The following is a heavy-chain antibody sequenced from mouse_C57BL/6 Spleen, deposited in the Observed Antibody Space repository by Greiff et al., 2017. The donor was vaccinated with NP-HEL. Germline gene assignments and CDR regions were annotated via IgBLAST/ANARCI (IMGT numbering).Heavy chain of an antibody. CDR2: INPSTGGT. D-gene: IGHD3-2*02. Sequence: VQLQQSGPELVKPGASVKISCKASGYSFTGYYMHWVKQSSEKSLEWIGEINPSTGGTSYNQKFKGKATLTVDQSSSTAYMQLNSLTSEDSAVYYCAKGGYGGNYFDYWGQGTTLTVSS. J-gene: IGHJ2*01. CDR1: GYSFTGYY. CDR3: AKGGYGGNYFDY. V-gene: IGHV1-42*01.